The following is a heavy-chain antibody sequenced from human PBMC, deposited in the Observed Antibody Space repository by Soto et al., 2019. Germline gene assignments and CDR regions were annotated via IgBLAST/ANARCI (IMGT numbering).Heavy chain of an antibody. CDR3: AKDLLVATTRTYYFDY. CDR1: GFTFSSYA. D-gene: IGHD5-12*01. CDR2: ISGSGGST. V-gene: IGHV3-23*01. Sequence: GGSLRLSCAASGFTFSSYAMSWVRQAPGKGLEWVSAISGSGGSTYYADSVKGRFTISRDNSKNTLYLQMNSLRAEDTAVYYCAKDLLVATTRTYYFDYWGQGTLVTVSS. J-gene: IGHJ4*02.